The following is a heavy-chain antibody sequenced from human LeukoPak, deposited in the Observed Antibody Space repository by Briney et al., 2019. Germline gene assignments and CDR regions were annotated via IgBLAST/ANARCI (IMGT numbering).Heavy chain of an antibody. V-gene: IGHV4-34*01. CDR1: GGSFSGYY. D-gene: IGHD1/OR15-1a*01. CDR3: DRKMEVEQHDAFDI. Sequence: SETMSLTCAVYGGSFSGYYWSWIRQPPGKGLEWIGKINHRGSTNYNPSLKSRVTISIDKSRKQFSLKMNSVTGADTAVYYCDRKMEVEQHDAFDIWGQGELVTVSS. J-gene: IGHJ3*02. CDR2: INHRGST.